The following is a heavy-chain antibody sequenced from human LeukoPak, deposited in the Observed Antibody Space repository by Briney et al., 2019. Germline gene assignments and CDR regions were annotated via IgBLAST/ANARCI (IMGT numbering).Heavy chain of an antibody. V-gene: IGHV4-38-2*02. CDR3: ARAGYYDSSGYLDY. CDR1: GYSISSGYY. J-gene: IGHJ4*02. D-gene: IGHD3-22*01. CDR2: IYHSGST. Sequence: SETLSLTCTVSGYSISSGYYWGWIRQPPGKGLEWIGSIYHSGSTYYNPSLKSRVTISVDTSKNQFSLKLSSVTAADTAVYYCARAGYYDSSGYLDYWGQGTLVTVSS.